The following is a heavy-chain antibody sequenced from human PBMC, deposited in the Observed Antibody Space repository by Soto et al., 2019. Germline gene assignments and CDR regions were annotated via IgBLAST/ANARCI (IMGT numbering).Heavy chain of an antibody. CDR3: ARVPNYCSNTVCQPYFDY. CDR1: GFTFSSYG. Sequence: GGSLRLSCTASGFTFSSYGMSWVRQAPGKGLEWVSGISGSDGDTYYADSVKGRFTISRDNSKNTLHLQMNSLRAEDTAVYYCARVPNYCSNTVCQPYFDYWVQGTMVTVSS. V-gene: IGHV3-23*01. CDR2: ISGSDGDT. D-gene: IGHD2-2*01. J-gene: IGHJ4*02.